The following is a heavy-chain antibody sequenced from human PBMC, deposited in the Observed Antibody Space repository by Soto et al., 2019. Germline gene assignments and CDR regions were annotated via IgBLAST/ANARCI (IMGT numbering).Heavy chain of an antibody. CDR2: ISGSGGNT. D-gene: IGHD5-12*01. CDR1: GFTFSSYA. V-gene: IGHV3-23*01. CDR3: AKEGCGKWLRSFLACGMDV. Sequence: PGGSLRLSCAASGFTFSSYAMSWVRQAPGKGLEWVSGISGSGGNTYYADSVKGRFTISRDSSKNTLYLQMNSLRAEDTAVYYCAKEGCGKWLRSFLACGMDVWGQGTTVTVSS. J-gene: IGHJ6*02.